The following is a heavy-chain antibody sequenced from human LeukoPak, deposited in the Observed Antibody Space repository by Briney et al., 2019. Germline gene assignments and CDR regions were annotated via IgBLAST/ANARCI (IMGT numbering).Heavy chain of an antibody. V-gene: IGHV3-21*01. CDR3: AIGATEGLGYFDY. CDR1: GFTFSSYS. CDR2: ISSSSRYI. D-gene: IGHD1-26*01. J-gene: IGHJ4*02. Sequence: GGSLTLSCAASGFTFSSYSMNWVRQAPGKGLEWVSSISSSSRYIYYADSVKGRFTISRDNAKNSLYLQMNSLRAEDTAVYYCAIGATEGLGYFDYWGQGTLVTVSS.